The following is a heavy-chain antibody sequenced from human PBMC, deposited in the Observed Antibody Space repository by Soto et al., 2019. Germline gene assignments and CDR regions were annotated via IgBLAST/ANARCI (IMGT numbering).Heavy chain of an antibody. D-gene: IGHD5-18*01. CDR1: GGSVSSGSYY. CDR3: ARVPTAMVTWYFDY. J-gene: IGHJ4*02. CDR2: IYYSGST. V-gene: IGHV4-61*01. Sequence: SETLSLTCTVSGGSVSSGSYYWSWIRQPPGKGLEWIGYIYYSGSTNYNPPLKSRVTISVDTSKNQFSLKLSSVTAADTAVYYCARVPTAMVTWYFDYWGQGTLVTVSS.